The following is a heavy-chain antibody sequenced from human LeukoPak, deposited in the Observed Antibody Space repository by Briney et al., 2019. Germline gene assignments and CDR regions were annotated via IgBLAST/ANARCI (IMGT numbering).Heavy chain of an antibody. D-gene: IGHD3-9*01. CDR3: ARRYDILTGYYPGPYWYFDL. J-gene: IGHJ2*01. Sequence: GESLKISCKGSGYSFTSYWIGWVRQMPGKGLEWTGIIYPGDSDTRYSPSFQGQVTISADKSISTAYLQWSSLKASDTAMYYCARRYDILTGYYPGPYWYFDLWGRGTLVTVSS. V-gene: IGHV5-51*01. CDR1: GYSFTSYW. CDR2: IYPGDSDT.